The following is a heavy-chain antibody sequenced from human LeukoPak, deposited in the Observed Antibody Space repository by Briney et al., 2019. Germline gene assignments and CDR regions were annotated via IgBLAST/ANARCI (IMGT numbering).Heavy chain of an antibody. CDR1: GFTFSTYA. CDR2: ISDSGANT. J-gene: IGHJ5*02. Sequence: GGSLRLSCAASGFTFSTYAMSWVRQAPGKGLEWVSTISDSGANTYYADSVKGRFTISRDNSKNTLYLQMNSLRAEDTAVYYCAKIAVAGKTNWFDPWGQGTLVTVSS. V-gene: IGHV3-23*01. CDR3: AKIAVAGKTNWFDP. D-gene: IGHD6-19*01.